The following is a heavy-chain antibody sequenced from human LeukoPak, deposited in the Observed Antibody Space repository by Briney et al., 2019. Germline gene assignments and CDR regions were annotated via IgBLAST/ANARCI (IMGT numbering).Heavy chain of an antibody. CDR3: VRDGGYTGGWTYGAGDY. D-gene: IGHD2-8*02. J-gene: IGHJ4*01. CDR2: ISNDGSEK. Sequence: GSLGPSLAAPGFPFSAYVIHWVRQAPGKGLGCVAVISNDGSEKYYADSVKGRFSISRDKFKNTLYLQMSSLRTEDTAVYYCVRDGGYTGGWTYGAGDYWGQGTLATVSS. V-gene: IGHV3-30*15. CDR1: GFPFSAYV.